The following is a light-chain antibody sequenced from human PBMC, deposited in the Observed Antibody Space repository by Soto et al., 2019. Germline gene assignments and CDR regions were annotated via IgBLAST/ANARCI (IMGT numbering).Light chain of an antibody. CDR2: AAS. CDR3: QQSYSTPYT. J-gene: IGKJ2*01. CDR1: QSISSY. V-gene: IGKV1-39*01. Sequence: DNQMTQSPSSLSASVGDRVTITCRASQSISSYLNWYQQKPGKAPKLLIYAASSLQSGVPSSFSGSGSGTDFTLTISSLQPEDFATYYCQQSYSTPYTFGQGTKLEIK.